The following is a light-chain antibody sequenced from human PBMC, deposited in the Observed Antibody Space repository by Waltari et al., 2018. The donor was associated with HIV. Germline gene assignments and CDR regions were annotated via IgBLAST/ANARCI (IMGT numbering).Light chain of an antibody. CDR2: DAS. Sequence: DIQMTQSPSSLSASVGDRVTITCQASQDISNYLNWYQQKPGKAPKLLSYDASNLETGVPSRFSGRGSGTEYTCTSSSLQPEDIETDYSQKYDNRPFTVGPGTKVDIK. V-gene: IGKV1-33*01. CDR1: QDISNY. CDR3: QKYDNRPFT. J-gene: IGKJ3*01.